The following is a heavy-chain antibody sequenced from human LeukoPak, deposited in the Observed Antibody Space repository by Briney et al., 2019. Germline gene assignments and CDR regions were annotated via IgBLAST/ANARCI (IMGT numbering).Heavy chain of an antibody. Sequence: GGSLRLSCAASGFTFSSYAMSWVRQAPGKGLEWVSAISGSGGSTYYADSVKGRFTISGDNSKNTLYLQMNSLRAEDTAVYYCAKDLYSSGWYNWFDPWGQGTLVTVSS. CDR3: AKDLYSSGWYNWFDP. CDR1: GFTFSSYA. J-gene: IGHJ5*02. CDR2: ISGSGGST. V-gene: IGHV3-23*01. D-gene: IGHD6-19*01.